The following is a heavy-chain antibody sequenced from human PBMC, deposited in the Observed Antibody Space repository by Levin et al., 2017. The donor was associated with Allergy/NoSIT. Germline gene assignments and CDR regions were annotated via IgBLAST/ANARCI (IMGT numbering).Heavy chain of an antibody. V-gene: IGHV5-51*01. D-gene: IGHD4-11*01. J-gene: IGHJ5*02. Sequence: GESLKISCVVYGYTFSSYSIVWVRQMPGKGLEWMGIFNPSNSETTLSPSFQGQVTMSADKSISTAYLQWNSLKASDTAIYYCARRWGYSGGSWFDPWGQGTLVTVSS. CDR2: FNPSNSET. CDR3: ARRWGYSGGSWFDP. CDR1: GYTFSSYS.